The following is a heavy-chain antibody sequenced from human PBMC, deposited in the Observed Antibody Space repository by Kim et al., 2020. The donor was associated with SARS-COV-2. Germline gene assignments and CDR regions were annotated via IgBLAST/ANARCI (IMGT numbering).Heavy chain of an antibody. CDR1: GFTFRNSA. V-gene: IGHV3-23*01. Sequence: GGSLRLSCASSGFTFRNSAMSWVRQAPGKGLEWVSVISGSGGVTFFGDSVKGRVTISRDNSKSTVYLQMNSLRAEDTAVYYCVKGGGVLEERRGHFDYWG. CDR3: VKGGGVLEERRGHFDY. J-gene: IGHJ4*01. D-gene: IGHD3-16*01. CDR2: ISGSGGVT.